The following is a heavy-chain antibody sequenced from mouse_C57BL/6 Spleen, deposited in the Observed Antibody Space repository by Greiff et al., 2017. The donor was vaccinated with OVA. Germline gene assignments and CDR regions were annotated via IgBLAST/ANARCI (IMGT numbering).Heavy chain of an antibody. J-gene: IGHJ4*01. CDR3: ARGYYGSSYYAMDY. V-gene: IGHV1-82*01. CDR1: GYAFSSSW. Sequence: QVQLQQSGPGLVKPGASVTISCKASGYAFSSSWMNWVKQRPGKGLEWIGRIYPGDGATNYTGKFKGKATMTADKSSSTVYMKLSSLKSEDSAVYFCARGYYGSSYYAMDYWGQGTSVTVSS. CDR2: IYPGDGAT. D-gene: IGHD1-1*01.